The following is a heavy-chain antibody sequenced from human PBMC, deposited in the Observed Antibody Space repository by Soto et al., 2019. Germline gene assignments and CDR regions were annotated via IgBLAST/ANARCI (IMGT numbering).Heavy chain of an antibody. J-gene: IGHJ4*02. Sequence: EVQLVESGGGLVQPGGSLRLSCTASGFTFNTFWMNWVRQTPGKGLEWVANIKQDGSENFYVDSVRGRFTISRDNAENSLDLQMNSLRDEDTAVYYCAGGTGWLIDYWGQGTLVTVSA. V-gene: IGHV3-7*01. CDR2: IKQDGSEN. D-gene: IGHD6-19*01. CDR1: GFTFNTFW. CDR3: AGGTGWLIDY.